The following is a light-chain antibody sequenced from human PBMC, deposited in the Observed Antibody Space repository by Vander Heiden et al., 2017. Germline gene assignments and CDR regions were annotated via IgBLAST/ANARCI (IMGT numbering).Light chain of an antibody. CDR1: QSISSY. CDR3: QQSYSTPYT. CDR2: AAS. J-gene: IGKJ2*01. V-gene: IGKV1-39*01. Sequence: IQMTQSPSSLSASVGDRVTITGRASQSISSYLNWYQQKPGKAPKLLIYAASSLQSGVPSRFSGSGSGTDFTLTISSLQPEDFATYYCQQSYSTPYTFGQGTKLEIK.